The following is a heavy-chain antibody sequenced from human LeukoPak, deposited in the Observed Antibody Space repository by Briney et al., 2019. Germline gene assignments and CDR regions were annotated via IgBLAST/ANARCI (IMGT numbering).Heavy chain of an antibody. V-gene: IGHV3-11*05. D-gene: IGHD3-22*01. CDR2: ISSSSSYT. CDR3: ARVARYYDSSGYYFGAFDI. Sequence: PGGSLRLSCAASGFTFSDYYMSWIRQAPGKGLEWVSYISSSSSYTNYADSVKGRFTISRDNAKNSLYLQMNSLRAEDTAVYYCARVARYYDSSGYYFGAFDIWGQGTMVTISS. CDR1: GFTFSDYY. J-gene: IGHJ3*02.